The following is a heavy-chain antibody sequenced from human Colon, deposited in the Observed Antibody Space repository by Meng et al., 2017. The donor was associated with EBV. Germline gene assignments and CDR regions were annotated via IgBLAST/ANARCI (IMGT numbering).Heavy chain of an antibody. J-gene: IGHJ4*02. CDR1: GGSMSSGNYY. CDR2: IHHSGSD. V-gene: IGHV4-30-4*01. CDR3: GSFDHIPRRNYFDY. D-gene: IGHD2-21*01. Sequence: QAGVEGAGTGLGEPAQARSFTFIATGGSMSSGNYYWSCIRQPPGKGLEWIGYIHHSGSDYYNPSLKRRVSISVDTAKNQCSLNLNSMTASDTAVYYCGSFDHIPRRNYFDYWGQGTLVTVSS.